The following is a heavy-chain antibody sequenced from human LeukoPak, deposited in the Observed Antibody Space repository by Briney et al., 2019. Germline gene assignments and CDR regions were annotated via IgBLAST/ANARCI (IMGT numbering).Heavy chain of an antibody. V-gene: IGHV3-7*01. Sequence: GGSLRLSCAASGLNFRKSWMTWVRQAPGRGLEWVANIKDDGSEKYYVDSVKGRFTISRDNAKNSLYLQMNSLRAEDTAVYYCARAAGSGSYYNAYHYYYYYYMDVWGKGTTVTVSS. J-gene: IGHJ6*03. CDR3: ARAAGSGSYYNAYHYYYYYYMDV. D-gene: IGHD3-10*01. CDR1: GLNFRKSW. CDR2: IKDDGSEK.